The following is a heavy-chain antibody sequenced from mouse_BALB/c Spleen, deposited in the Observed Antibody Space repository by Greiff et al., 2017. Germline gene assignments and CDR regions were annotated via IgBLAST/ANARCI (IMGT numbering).Heavy chain of an antibody. CDR3: ATNLLLRSSWFAY. D-gene: IGHD1-1*01. J-gene: IGHJ3*01. CDR2: IDTSDSYT. V-gene: IGHV1-69*01. CDR1: GYTFTDYW. Sequence: QVQLQQPGAELVMPGASVKMSCKASGYTFTDYWMHWVKQRPGQGLEWIGAIDTSDSYTSYNQKFKGKATLTVDESSSTAYMQLSSLTSEDSAVYYCATNLLLRSSWFAYWGQGTLVTVSA.